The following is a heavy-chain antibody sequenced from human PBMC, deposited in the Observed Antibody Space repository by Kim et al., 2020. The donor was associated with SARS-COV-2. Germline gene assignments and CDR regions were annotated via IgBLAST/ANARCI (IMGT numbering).Heavy chain of an antibody. V-gene: IGHV1-46*01. Sequence: FQGRVTMTRDTSTSTVYMELSSLRSEDTAVYYCARGNYGGPPYYYYGMDVWGQGTTVTVSS. D-gene: IGHD4-17*01. J-gene: IGHJ6*02. CDR3: ARGNYGGPPYYYYGMDV.